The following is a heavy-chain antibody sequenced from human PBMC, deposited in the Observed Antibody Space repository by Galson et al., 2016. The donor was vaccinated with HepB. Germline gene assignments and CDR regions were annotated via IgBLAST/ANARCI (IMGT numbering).Heavy chain of an antibody. CDR3: AKDQGDYAWGSYRDGGDY. J-gene: IGHJ4*02. V-gene: IGHV3-23*01. CDR2: ISNSGDTT. CDR1: GFTFSNYA. Sequence: SLRLSCAASGFTFSNYAMSWVRQAPGKGLEWISVISNSGDTTYYAASERGRFTISRDNSKNTLYLQMTGLRAEDTAVYYCAKDQGDYAWGSYRDGGDYWGQGTLV. D-gene: IGHD3-16*02.